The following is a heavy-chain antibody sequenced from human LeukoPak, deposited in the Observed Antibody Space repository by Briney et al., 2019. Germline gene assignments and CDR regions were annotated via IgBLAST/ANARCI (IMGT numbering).Heavy chain of an antibody. J-gene: IGHJ4*02. CDR3: ARVSGVAGDFDY. V-gene: IGHV1-3*01. CDR1: GYTFTSYA. D-gene: IGHD6-19*01. CDR2: INAGNGNT. Sequence: ASVKVSCKASGYTFTSYAMHWVRQAPGQRLEWMGWINAGNGNTKYSQKFQGRVTITRDTSASTAYMELSSLRSEDTAVYYCARVSGVAGDFDYWGQGTLVIVS.